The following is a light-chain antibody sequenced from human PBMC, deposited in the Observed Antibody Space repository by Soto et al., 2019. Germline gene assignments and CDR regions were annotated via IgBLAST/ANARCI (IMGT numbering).Light chain of an antibody. CDR3: QTWGTGIRV. CDR2: LNSDGSH. Sequence: QPVLTQSPSASASLGASVKLTCTLSSGHSSYTIAWHPQQPEKGPRYLMKLNSDGSHSKGDGIPDRFSGSSSGAERYLTISSLQSEDEADYYCQTWGTGIRVFGGGTKLTVL. J-gene: IGLJ2*01. V-gene: IGLV4-69*01. CDR1: SGHSSYT.